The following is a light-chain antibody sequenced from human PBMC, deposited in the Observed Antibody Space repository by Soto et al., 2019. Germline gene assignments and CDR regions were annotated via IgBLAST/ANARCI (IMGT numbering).Light chain of an antibody. CDR2: DVS. V-gene: IGLV2-14*01. Sequence: QSALTQPASVSGSPGQSITISCTGTSSDVGGYNYVSWYQQHPGKAPKLMIYDVSNRPSGVSNRFSGSKSGNTASLTISGLQAEDEADYYCSSYTRSSTLNYVFGTGIKLTVL. CDR3: SSYTRSSTLNYV. CDR1: SSDVGGYNY. J-gene: IGLJ1*01.